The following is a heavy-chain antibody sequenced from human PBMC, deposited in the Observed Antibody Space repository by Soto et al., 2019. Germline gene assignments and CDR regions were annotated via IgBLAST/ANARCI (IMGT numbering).Heavy chain of an antibody. CDR1: GGSISSYY. CDR3: ARSPEDYGDSYYYGMDV. CDR2: IYYSGST. Sequence: QVQLQESGPGLVKPSETLSLTCTVSGGSISSYYWSWIRQPPGKGLEWIGYIYYSGSTNYNPSLKRRVTISVDTSKNQFSLKLSSVTAADTAVYYCARSPEDYGDSYYYGMDVWGQGTTVTVSS. J-gene: IGHJ6*02. V-gene: IGHV4-59*01. D-gene: IGHD4-17*01.